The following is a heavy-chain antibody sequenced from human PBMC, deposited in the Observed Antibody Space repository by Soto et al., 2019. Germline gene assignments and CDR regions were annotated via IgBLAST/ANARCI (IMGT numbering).Heavy chain of an antibody. CDR1: GFTFSSYA. D-gene: IGHD3-3*01. CDR3: ARDKRDLRFLEWSYYFDF. V-gene: IGHV3-30-3*01. J-gene: IGHJ4*02. CDR2: ISYDGSNK. Sequence: QVQLVESGGGVVHPGRSLRLSCAASGFTFSSYAMHWVRQAPGKGLEWVAVISYDGSNKYYADSVKGRFTISRDNSKNTLYLQMNSLRAEDTAVYYCARDKRDLRFLEWSYYFDFWGQGTLVTVSS.